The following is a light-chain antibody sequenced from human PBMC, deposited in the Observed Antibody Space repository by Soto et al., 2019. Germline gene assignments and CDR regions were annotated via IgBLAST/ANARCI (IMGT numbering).Light chain of an antibody. J-gene: IGKJ4*01. CDR3: QQLASYVPLT. CDR2: DAS. V-gene: IGKV1-9*01. CDR1: QGVGNY. Sequence: DIQLTQSPSFLSASVGDRVTITCRASQGVGNYLAWYQQRPGKAPNLLIYDASTLHSGVPSRFSGSGSGTEFTLTISSLQPDDFATYYCQQLASYVPLTFGGGTKVQIK.